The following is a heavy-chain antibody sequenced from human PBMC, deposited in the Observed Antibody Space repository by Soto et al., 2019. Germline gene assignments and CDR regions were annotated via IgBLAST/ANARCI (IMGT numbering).Heavy chain of an antibody. J-gene: IGHJ4*02. CDR2: ISGSGGST. V-gene: IGHV3-23*01. CDR3: AKAGARRVTAFDY. Sequence: GGSLRLSCAASGCTFSSYAMSWVRQAPGKGLEWVSAISGSGGSTYYADSVKGRFTISRDNSKNTLYLQMNSLRAEDTAVCYCAKAGARRVTAFDYWGQGTLVTVSS. CDR1: GCTFSSYA. D-gene: IGHD2-21*02.